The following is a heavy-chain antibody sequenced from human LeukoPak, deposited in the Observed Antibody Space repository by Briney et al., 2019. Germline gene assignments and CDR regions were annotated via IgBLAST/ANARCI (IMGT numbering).Heavy chain of an antibody. CDR1: GYTFTSYY. CDR2: IHPSGGST. CDR3: ARGTASMNYYDSSGYYPDVYYFDY. Sequence: ASVKVSCKASGYTFTSYYIHWVRQAPGQGLQWMGIIHPSGGSTSYAQRFQGRLTMTRDTSTSTFYMELSSLRSEDTAVYYCARGTASMNYYDSSGYYPDVYYFDYWGQGALVTVSS. V-gene: IGHV1-46*01. J-gene: IGHJ4*02. D-gene: IGHD3-22*01.